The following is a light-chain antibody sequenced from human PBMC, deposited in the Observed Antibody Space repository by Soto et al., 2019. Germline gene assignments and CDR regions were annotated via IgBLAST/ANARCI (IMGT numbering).Light chain of an antibody. CDR1: SRDVGGYNY. J-gene: IGLJ1*01. V-gene: IGLV2-14*01. Sequence: QSALTQPASVSGSAVQSITISCTVTSRDVGGYNYVSWYYQRPGQAPKLMIYEVSNRPSGVSNRFSGSKSGNTASLSTSGLQAEDEADYCCSSYTSSTFYVFGTGTKVTVL. CDR2: EVS. CDR3: SSYTSSTFYV.